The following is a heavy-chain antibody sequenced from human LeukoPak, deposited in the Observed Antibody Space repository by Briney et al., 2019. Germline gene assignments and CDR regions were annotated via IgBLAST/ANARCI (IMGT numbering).Heavy chain of an antibody. CDR3: ARGGLSSAASFDY. Sequence: GGSLRLSCAASGFTFSTYSMNWVRQAPGKGLEWVSYISSSSVTIYYADSVKGRFTISRDNAKNSLYLQMNSLRAEDTAVYYCARGGLSSAASFDYWGQGTLVTVS. J-gene: IGHJ4*02. CDR1: GFTFSTYS. D-gene: IGHD6-19*01. CDR2: ISSSSVTI. V-gene: IGHV3-48*01.